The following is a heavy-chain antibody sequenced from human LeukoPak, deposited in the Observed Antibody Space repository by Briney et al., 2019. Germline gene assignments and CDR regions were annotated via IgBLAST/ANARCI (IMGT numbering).Heavy chain of an antibody. CDR3: ARVWELSFDY. V-gene: IGHV3-23*03. CDR1: GFPFNSYA. D-gene: IGHD1-26*01. Sequence: GGSLRLSCAASGFPFNSYALSWVRQAPGKGLEWVAVSYSGGTSQYAESVKGRFTISRDNSKNTLDLQMNSLRVEDTALYYCARVWELSFDYWGQGTLVTVSS. J-gene: IGHJ4*02. CDR2: SYSGGTS.